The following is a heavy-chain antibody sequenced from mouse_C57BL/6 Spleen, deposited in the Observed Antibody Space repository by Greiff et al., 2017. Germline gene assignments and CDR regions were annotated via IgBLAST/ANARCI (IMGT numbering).Heavy chain of an antibody. CDR3: ARWGYYLFAY. D-gene: IGHD2-3*01. Sequence: VQLQQSGPELVKPGASVKIPCKASGYTFTDYNMDWVKQSHGKSLEWIGDIHPNNGGTIYNQKFKGKATLTVDKSTSTAYMELRILTSADTAVYYCARWGYYLFAYWGQGTLVTVSA. CDR1: GYTFTDYN. V-gene: IGHV1-18*01. CDR2: IHPNNGGT. J-gene: IGHJ3*01.